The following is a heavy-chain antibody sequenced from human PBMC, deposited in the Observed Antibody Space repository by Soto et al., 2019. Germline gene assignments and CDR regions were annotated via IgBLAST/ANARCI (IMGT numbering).Heavy chain of an antibody. D-gene: IGHD3-10*01. CDR2: IKSKTDGGTT. V-gene: IGHV3-15*07. CDR1: GFTFSNAW. J-gene: IGHJ6*02. CDR3: ATQKSFFYYYYGLDV. Sequence: EVQLVESGGGLVKPGGSLRLSCAASGFTFSNAWMNWVRQAPGKGLEWVGRIKSKTDGGTTDYAAPVKGRFTISRDDSKNTLYLQMHSLKIEDTAVYYCATQKSFFYYYYGLDVWGQGTTVTVSS.